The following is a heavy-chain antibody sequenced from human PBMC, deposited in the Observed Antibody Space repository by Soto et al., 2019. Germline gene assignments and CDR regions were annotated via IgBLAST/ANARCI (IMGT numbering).Heavy chain of an antibody. J-gene: IGHJ6*02. CDR3: ARALDKYYYYGMDV. CDR1: GFTFSSYE. V-gene: IGHV3-48*03. Sequence: EVQLVESGGGLVQPGGSLRLSCAASGFTFSSYEMNWVRQAPGKGLEWVSYISSSGSTIYYADSVKGRFTISRDNAKNSLYLQMNSLRAEDTAVYYCARALDKYYYYGMDVGGQGTTVTVSS. D-gene: IGHD2-2*03. CDR2: ISSSGSTI.